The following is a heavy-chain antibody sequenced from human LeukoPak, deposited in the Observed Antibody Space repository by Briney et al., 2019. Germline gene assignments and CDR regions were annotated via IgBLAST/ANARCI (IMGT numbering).Heavy chain of an antibody. D-gene: IGHD1-26*01. CDR2: INHSGST. CDR3: ARQGQDGSYSDY. J-gene: IGHJ4*02. CDR1: GGSFSGYY. V-gene: IGHV4-34*01. Sequence: KPSETLSLTCAVYGGSFSGYYWSWIRQPPGKGLEWIGEINHSGSTNYNPSLKSRVTISVDTSKNQFSLKLSSVTAADTAVYYCARQGQDGSYSDYWGQGTLVTASS.